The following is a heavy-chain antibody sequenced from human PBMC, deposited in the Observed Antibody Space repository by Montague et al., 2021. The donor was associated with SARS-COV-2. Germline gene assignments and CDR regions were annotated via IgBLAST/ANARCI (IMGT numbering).Heavy chain of an antibody. CDR2: IFKNGDI. CDR1: GGSITNDD. D-gene: IGHD3-16*01. V-gene: IGHV4-59*08. CDR3: AGYYERSLDV. J-gene: IGHJ6*02. Sequence: SETLSLTCTVSGGSITNDDWSWIRQPPGKGLEWIFNIFKNGDIDXNPSLRSRVIISVYTSKSQFSLKVTSVTAADTAAYYCAGYYERSLDVWGQGTTVTVSS.